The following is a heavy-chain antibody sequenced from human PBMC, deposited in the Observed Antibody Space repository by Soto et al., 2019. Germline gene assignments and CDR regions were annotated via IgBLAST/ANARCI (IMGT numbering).Heavy chain of an antibody. CDR1: GYTFTSYA. CDR3: ARELADYGDYGWYFDL. D-gene: IGHD4-17*01. CDR2: INAGNGYT. Sequence: QVQLVQSGAEVKKPGASVKVSCKASGYTFTSYAMHWVRQAPGQRLEWMGGINAGNGYTKSSQKCQGRVTFTRDTSASRAYMELSSLRSEDTAVYYCARELADYGDYGWYFDLWGRGTLVTVSS. J-gene: IGHJ2*01. V-gene: IGHV1-3*01.